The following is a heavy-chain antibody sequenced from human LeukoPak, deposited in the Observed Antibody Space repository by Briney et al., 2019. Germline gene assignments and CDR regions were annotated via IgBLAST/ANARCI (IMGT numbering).Heavy chain of an antibody. Sequence: GASVKVFCKASGYTFTSYHMHWVRQAPGQGLEWMGIINPSGGSTSYAQKFQGRVTMTRDMSTSTVYMELSSLRSDDTAVYYCARERGDTAMVTDAFDIWGQGTMVTVSS. D-gene: IGHD5-18*01. J-gene: IGHJ3*02. CDR3: ARERGDTAMVTDAFDI. CDR2: INPSGGST. CDR1: GYTFTSYH. V-gene: IGHV1-46*01.